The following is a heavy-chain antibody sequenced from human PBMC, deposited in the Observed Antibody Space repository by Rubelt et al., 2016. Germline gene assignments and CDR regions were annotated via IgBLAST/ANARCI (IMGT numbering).Heavy chain of an antibody. CDR1: GGSFNAYY. Sequence: QVQLQQWGAGLLKPSETLSLTCAVYGGSFNAYYWTWIRQPPGKGLEWIGEINHSGSTNYNPSLKSRVTISLDTSREQFSLKPSSVTAADTAVYYCARPQYVDVWGSYRQHAFDIWGQGTMVTVSS. CDR3: ARPQYVDVWGSYRQHAFDI. V-gene: IGHV4-34*01. J-gene: IGHJ3*02. CDR2: INHSGST. D-gene: IGHD3-16*02.